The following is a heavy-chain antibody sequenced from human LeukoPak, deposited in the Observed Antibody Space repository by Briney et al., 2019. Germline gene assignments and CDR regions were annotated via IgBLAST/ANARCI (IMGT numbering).Heavy chain of an antibody. V-gene: IGHV4-31*03. Sequence: SQTLSLTCTVSGGSISSGGYYWSWIRQHPGKGLEWIGYIYYSGSTYYNPSLKSRVTISVDTSKNQFPLKLSSVTAADTAVYYCARLSYDSSGYLDYWGQGTLVTVSS. J-gene: IGHJ4*02. D-gene: IGHD3-22*01. CDR3: ARLSYDSSGYLDY. CDR2: IYYSGST. CDR1: GGSISSGGYY.